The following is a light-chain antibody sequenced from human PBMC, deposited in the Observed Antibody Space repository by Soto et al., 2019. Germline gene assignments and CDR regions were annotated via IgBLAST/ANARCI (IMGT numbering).Light chain of an antibody. V-gene: IGKV3-15*01. J-gene: IGKJ1*01. CDR1: QSVSNN. CDR2: HAA. CDR3: MQGTHWPWT. Sequence: EIVMTQSPATLSVSPGERATLSCRASQSVSNNVAWYQQKPGQAPRLLIYHAATRATGIPDRFSGSGSGTDFTLKISRVEAEDVGVYYCMQGTHWPWTFGQGTEVEIK.